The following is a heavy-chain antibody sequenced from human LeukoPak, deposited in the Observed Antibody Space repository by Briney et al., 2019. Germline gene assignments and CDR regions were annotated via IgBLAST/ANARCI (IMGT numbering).Heavy chain of an antibody. CDR2: INTDGSST. D-gene: IGHD3-22*01. V-gene: IGHV3-74*01. CDR3: ASSNYYDSSSEGSFDY. CDR1: GFTFSSYW. J-gene: IGHJ4*02. Sequence: PGGSLRLSCAASGFTFSSYWMHWVRQAPGKGLAWVSRINTDGSSTTYADSVKGRFTISRDNAKNTLYLQMNSLRAEDTAVYYCASSNYYDSSSEGSFDYWGQGTLVTVSS.